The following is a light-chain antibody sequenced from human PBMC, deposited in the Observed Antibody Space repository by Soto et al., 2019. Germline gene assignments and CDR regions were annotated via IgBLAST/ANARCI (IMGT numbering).Light chain of an antibody. J-gene: IGKJ5*01. CDR3: QQYGRSIT. CDR1: QSVPRNY. Sequence: EIVLTQSPGTLSLSPGERATLSCRASQSVPRNYLAWYQQKPGQAPRLLIYGTSSRATGIPDRFSGSGSGTDFTLTIGRLEPEDFAVFYCQQYGRSITFGQGTRLEIK. V-gene: IGKV3-20*01. CDR2: GTS.